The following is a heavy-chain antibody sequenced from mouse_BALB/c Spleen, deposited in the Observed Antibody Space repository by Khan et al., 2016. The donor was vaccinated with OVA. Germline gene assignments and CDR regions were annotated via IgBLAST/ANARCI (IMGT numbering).Heavy chain of an antibody. CDR2: IDPSDSET. J-gene: IGHJ3*01. CDR3: ARREKYGYDPSWFAY. Sequence: QVQLQQSGAELVRPGASVKLSCKASGYTFTSYWMNWVKQRPGHGLEWIGRIDPSDSETHYNQMFKDKATLTVDKSSSTAYIILSSLTSEDSAVYYCARREKYGYDPSWFAYWGQGTLVTVSA. CDR1: GYTFTSYW. V-gene: IGHV1-61*01. D-gene: IGHD2-2*01.